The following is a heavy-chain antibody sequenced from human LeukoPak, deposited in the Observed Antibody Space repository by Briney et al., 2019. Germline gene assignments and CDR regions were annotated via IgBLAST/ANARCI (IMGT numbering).Heavy chain of an antibody. D-gene: IGHD3-10*01. J-gene: IGHJ6*02. V-gene: IGHV3-23*01. CDR1: GFTFSSYA. CDR3: ARGEYYYGVTGMDV. CDR2: ISGSGGST. Sequence: PGGSLRLSCAASGFTFSSYAMSWVRQAPGKGLEWVSAISGSGGSTYYADSVKGRFTISRDNSKNTLYLQMNSLRAEDTAVYYCARGEYYYGVTGMDVWGQGTTVTVSS.